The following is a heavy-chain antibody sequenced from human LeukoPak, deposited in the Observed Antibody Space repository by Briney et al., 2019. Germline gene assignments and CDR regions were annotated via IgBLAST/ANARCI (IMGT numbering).Heavy chain of an antibody. J-gene: IGHJ4*02. CDR2: IYPGDSDT. CDR1: GYNFTSYW. Sequence: GESLKISCKGSGYNFTSYWLGLVRQMPGKGLEWMGIIYPGDSDTRYSPSFQGQVTISADKSISTAYLQWSSLKASDTAMYYCARVGGIETTVTTDPGDYWGQGTLVTVSS. V-gene: IGHV5-51*01. CDR3: ARVGGIETTVTTDPGDY. D-gene: IGHD4-17*01.